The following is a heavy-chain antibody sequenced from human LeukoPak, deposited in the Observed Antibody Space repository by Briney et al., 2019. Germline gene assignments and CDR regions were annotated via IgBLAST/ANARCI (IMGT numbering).Heavy chain of an antibody. CDR2: LRASGGGA. Sequence: ASVKVSCKASGYTFTSYDINWVRQATGQGVEWMGLLRASGGGAEYPQKFQGRVTMTRDTSTNTVYMELSSLRSDDTAVYYCARECPSCFNFDPWGPGTLVTVSS. CDR1: GYTFTSYD. D-gene: IGHD1-1*01. CDR3: ARECPSCFNFDP. V-gene: IGHV1-46*01. J-gene: IGHJ5*02.